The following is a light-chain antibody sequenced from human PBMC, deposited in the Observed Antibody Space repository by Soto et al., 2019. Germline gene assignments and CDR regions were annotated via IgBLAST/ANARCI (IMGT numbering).Light chain of an antibody. CDR3: QQRNNWPPLT. V-gene: IGKV3-11*01. CDR2: DTS. Sequence: EIVLTQSPATLSLSPGERATLSCRASQSVSSFLVWYQQKPGQAPRLLIYDTSNRATGIPARFSGSGSGTDVTLTSSSLEPEDFAVYYCQQRNNWPPLTFGQGTRLEIK. J-gene: IGKJ5*01. CDR1: QSVSSF.